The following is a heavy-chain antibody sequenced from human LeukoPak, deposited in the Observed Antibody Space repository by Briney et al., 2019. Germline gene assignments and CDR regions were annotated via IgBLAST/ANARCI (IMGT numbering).Heavy chain of an antibody. D-gene: IGHD2-8*01. J-gene: IGHJ4*02. V-gene: IGHV3-74*01. CDR1: GFTFSSYA. Sequence: GGSLRLSCAASGFTFSSYAMHWVRQAPGKGLVWVSRVSYDGHNTNYADSVKGRFTISRDNAKNTLYLQMNRLRVEDTAVYYCGILTLSPGWGQGTLVTVSS. CDR3: GILTLSPG. CDR2: VSYDGHNT.